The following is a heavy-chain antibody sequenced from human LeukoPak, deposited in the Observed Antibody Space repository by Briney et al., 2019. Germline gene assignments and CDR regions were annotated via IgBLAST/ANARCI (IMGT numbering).Heavy chain of an antibody. CDR3: ARRGHGYGSPFDY. D-gene: IGHD5-18*01. CDR1: GFTVSSSY. J-gene: IGHJ4*02. Sequence: PGGSLRLSCAASGFTVSSSYMNWVRQAPGKGLEWVSMIYSGGNTFYTDSVKGRFIISRDNSKNTLDLQMNSLRAEDTAVYYCARRGHGYGSPFDYWGQGTLVTVSS. CDR2: IYSGGNT. V-gene: IGHV3-66*04.